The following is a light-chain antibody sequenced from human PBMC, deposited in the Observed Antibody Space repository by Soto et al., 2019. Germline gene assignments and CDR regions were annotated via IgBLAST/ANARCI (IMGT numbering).Light chain of an antibody. Sequence: EIVLTQSPGTLSLSPGERATLSCRASQSVSSSHLAWYQQKPDQAPRLLIYGASSRATGTPDRFSGSGSGADFTLTISSLEPEDFAVYYCQQYGSLPRTFGQGTKVEIK. J-gene: IGKJ1*01. CDR3: QQYGSLPRT. CDR2: GAS. CDR1: QSVSSSH. V-gene: IGKV3-20*01.